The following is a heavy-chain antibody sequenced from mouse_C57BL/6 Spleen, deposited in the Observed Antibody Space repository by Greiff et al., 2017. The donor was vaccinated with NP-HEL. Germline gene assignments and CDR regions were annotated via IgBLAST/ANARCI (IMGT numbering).Heavy chain of an antibody. D-gene: IGHD1-1*01. CDR2: ISNLAYSI. Sequence: EVKLMESGGGLVQPGGSLKLSCAASGFTFSDYGMAWVRQAPRKGPEWVAFISNLAYSIYYADTVTGRFTISRENAKNTLYLEMSSLRSEDTAMYYCARRGYGSSLSYWYFDVWGTGTTVTVSS. CDR3: ARRGYGSSLSYWYFDV. V-gene: IGHV5-15*01. J-gene: IGHJ1*03. CDR1: GFTFSDYG.